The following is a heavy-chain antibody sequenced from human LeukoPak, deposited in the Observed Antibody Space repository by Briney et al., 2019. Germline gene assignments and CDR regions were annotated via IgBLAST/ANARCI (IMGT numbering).Heavy chain of an antibody. CDR1: GFTVSSNY. D-gene: IGHD2-21*02. J-gene: IGHJ3*02. V-gene: IGHV3-53*04. CDR2: IYSGGST. Sequence: RGSLRLSCAASGFTVSSNYMSWVRQAPGKGLEWVSVIYSGGSTYYADSVKGRFTISRHNSKNTLYLQMNSLRAEDTAVYYCAREGVVTVDAFDIWGQGTMVTVSS. CDR3: AREGVVTVDAFDI.